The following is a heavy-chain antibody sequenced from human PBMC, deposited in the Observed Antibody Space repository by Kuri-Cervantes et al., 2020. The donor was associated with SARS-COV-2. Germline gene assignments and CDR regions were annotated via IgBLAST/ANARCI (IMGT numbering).Heavy chain of an antibody. V-gene: IGHV3-11*03. CDR3: AVIQNSGSYSTRSSYFDY. CDR2: SSSSSSYT. CDR1: GFTFSDYY. D-gene: IGHD1-26*01. J-gene: IGHJ4*02. Sequence: LSLTCAASGFTFSDYYMSWIRQAPGKGLEWVSYSSSSSSYTNYADSVKGRFTISRDNAKNSLYLQMNSLRAEDTAVYYCAVIQNSGSYSTRSSYFDYWGQGTLVTVSS.